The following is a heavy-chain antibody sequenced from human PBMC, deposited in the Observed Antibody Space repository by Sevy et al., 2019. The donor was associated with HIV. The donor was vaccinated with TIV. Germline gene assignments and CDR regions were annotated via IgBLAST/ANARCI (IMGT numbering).Heavy chain of an antibody. J-gene: IGHJ6*02. CDR3: AKEIGSSGGDLYYCGMDV. D-gene: IGHD6-19*01. CDR1: GFIFTTYG. CDR2: VSYDGSNK. Sequence: GGSLRLSCAASGFIFTTYGMHWVRQAPGKGLEWVAIVSYDGSNKFYVDSVKGRFTISRDNSKNTLYLQMNSLRTEDRAVYYCAKEIGSSGGDLYYCGMDVWGQGTTVTVSS. V-gene: IGHV3-30*18.